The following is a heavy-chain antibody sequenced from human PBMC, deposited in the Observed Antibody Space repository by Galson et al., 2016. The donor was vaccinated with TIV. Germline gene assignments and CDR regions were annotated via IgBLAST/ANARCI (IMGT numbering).Heavy chain of an antibody. D-gene: IGHD6-6*01. J-gene: IGHJ4*02. V-gene: IGHV1-18*01. CDR3: ARYSSTSSRRFDY. CDR1: GYTFSNFA. CDR2: MSAYSGAS. Sequence: SVKVSCKASGYTFSNFAITWVRQAPGQGLEWMGYMSAYSGASNYAQEFQGRVTITTDTSTSTAYMELRNLRFDDTAVYYSARYSSTSSRRFDYWGQGTLVTVSA.